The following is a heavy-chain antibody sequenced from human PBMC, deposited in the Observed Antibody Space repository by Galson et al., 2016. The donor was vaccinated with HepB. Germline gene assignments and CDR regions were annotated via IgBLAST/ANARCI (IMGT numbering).Heavy chain of an antibody. CDR2: IYSGGST. CDR3: ARNRHCSGGSCYGA. CDR1: GFTVSNNY. J-gene: IGHJ5*02. V-gene: IGHV3-66*01. Sequence: SLRLSCAASGFTVSNNYMRWVRQAPGKGLEWVSLIYSGGSTYYAGSVKGRFTISRDSSKNTLYLLMNSLRAEDTAVYYCARNRHCSGGSCYGAWGQGTLVTVSS. D-gene: IGHD2-15*01.